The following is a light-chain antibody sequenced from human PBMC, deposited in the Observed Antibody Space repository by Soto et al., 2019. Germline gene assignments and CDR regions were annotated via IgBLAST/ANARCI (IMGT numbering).Light chain of an antibody. J-gene: IGKJ5*01. CDR3: QQYNSYPT. CDR2: AAS. Sequence: DIQMTQSPTSLSASVGDRVTITCRASQGIRNYVAWYQQIPGKAPKLLIYAASTLQSGVPSRFSGSGSGTEFTLTISSLQPDDFATYYCQQYNSYPTFGQGTRLEIK. V-gene: IGKV1-16*01. CDR1: QGIRNY.